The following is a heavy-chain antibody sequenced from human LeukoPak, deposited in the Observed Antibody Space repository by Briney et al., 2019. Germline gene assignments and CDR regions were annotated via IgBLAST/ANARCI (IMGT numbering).Heavy chain of an antibody. J-gene: IGHJ3*02. Sequence: ASVKVSCKASGYTFTNYYIHWVRQAPGQGLEWMGLINPGGGNTNYAQNFQGRVTMTRDTSASTVYMELSSLRSEDTAVYYCASGIPLDAFDIWGQGTMVTVSS. V-gene: IGHV1-46*01. D-gene: IGHD1-1*01. CDR2: INPGGGNT. CDR1: GYTFTNYY. CDR3: ASGIPLDAFDI.